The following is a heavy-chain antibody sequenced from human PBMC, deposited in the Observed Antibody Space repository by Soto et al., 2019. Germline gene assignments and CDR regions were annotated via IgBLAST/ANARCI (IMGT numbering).Heavy chain of an antibody. D-gene: IGHD6-19*01. V-gene: IGHV3-30*18. J-gene: IGHJ6*02. Sequence: QVQLVESGGGVVQPGRSLRLSCAASGFTFSSYGMHWIRQAPGKGLEWVAVISYDGSNKYYADSVKGRFTISRDNSKNTLYLQMNSLRAEDTAVYYCAKDLEWLAPHYYYYGMDVWGQGTTVTVSS. CDR3: AKDLEWLAPHYYYYGMDV. CDR2: ISYDGSNK. CDR1: GFTFSSYG.